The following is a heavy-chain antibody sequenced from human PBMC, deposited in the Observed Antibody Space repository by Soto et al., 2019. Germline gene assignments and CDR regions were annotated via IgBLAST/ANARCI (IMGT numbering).Heavy chain of an antibody. CDR3: AKDVGDQGHFDS. V-gene: IGHV3-30*18. Sequence: QVQLVESGGGVVQPGRSLRLSCAASGFTFRSYAMHWVRQTPGKGLEWVAYISYDGSSENYEDSVKGRFTISRDNSKNTLSLQMNSLRAEDTAFYYCAKDVGDQGHFDSWGQGALVTVSS. J-gene: IGHJ4*02. CDR2: ISYDGSSE. CDR1: GFTFRSYA. D-gene: IGHD1-26*01.